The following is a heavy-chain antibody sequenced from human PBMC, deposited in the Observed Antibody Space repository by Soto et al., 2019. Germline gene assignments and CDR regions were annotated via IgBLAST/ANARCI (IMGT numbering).Heavy chain of an antibody. CDR2: IFYNGTA. D-gene: IGHD6-19*01. J-gene: IGHJ4*02. CDR1: GGSISSGSFH. Sequence: SETLSLTCSVSGGSISSGSFHWSWIRQPPGKGLQFIGSIFYNGTANYSPSLKNRVPISIDTSQSQFFLQLISVAAADTAFYYCARIGGWYDIDFWGQGSLVTVSS. V-gene: IGHV4-61*01. CDR3: ARIGGWYDIDF.